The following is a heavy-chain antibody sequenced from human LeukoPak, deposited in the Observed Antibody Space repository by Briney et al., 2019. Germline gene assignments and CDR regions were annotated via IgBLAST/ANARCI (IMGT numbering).Heavy chain of an antibody. J-gene: IGHJ4*02. D-gene: IGHD3-10*01. CDR1: GGSISSYY. CDR2: IYYSGST. Sequence: SETLSLTCTVSGGSISSYYWSWIRQPPGKGLEWIGYIYYSGSTNYNPSLKSRVTISVDTSKNQFSLKLSSVTAEDTAVYYCAIIDFQGYYGSSNWGQGTLVTVSS. V-gene: IGHV4-59*01. CDR3: AIIDFQGYYGSSN.